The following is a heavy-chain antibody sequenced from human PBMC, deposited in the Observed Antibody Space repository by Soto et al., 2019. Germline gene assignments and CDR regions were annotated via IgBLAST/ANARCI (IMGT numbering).Heavy chain of an antibody. Sequence: QVQLEESGGGLVKPGGSLRLSCAASGFSFGDYYMNWIRQAPGKGLEWIAFISRTGNTIHYADSVKGRFAISRDDAKMSLYLQMNNLRVEDTALYYCVRGFNRPNTNYFDPWGQGTLVAVSS. CDR3: VRGFNRPNTNYFDP. CDR2: ISRTGNTI. J-gene: IGHJ5*02. V-gene: IGHV3-11*01. CDR1: GFSFGDYY. D-gene: IGHD3-10*01.